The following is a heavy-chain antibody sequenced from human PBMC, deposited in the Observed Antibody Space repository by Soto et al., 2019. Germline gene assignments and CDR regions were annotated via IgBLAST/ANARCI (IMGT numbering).Heavy chain of an antibody. J-gene: IGHJ6*02. CDR2: ISGSGGYT. Sequence: GGSLRLSCVVSGFTFSNYAMNWVRPAPGKGLEWVSSISGSGGYTYSADSVKGRFSVSRDNFKNTLYLQMDSLRAEDTAVYYCARDRSIRWSIYGMDVWGQGTTVTVSS. CDR1: GFTFSNYA. V-gene: IGHV3-23*01. CDR3: ARDRSIRWSIYGMDV. D-gene: IGHD2-8*02.